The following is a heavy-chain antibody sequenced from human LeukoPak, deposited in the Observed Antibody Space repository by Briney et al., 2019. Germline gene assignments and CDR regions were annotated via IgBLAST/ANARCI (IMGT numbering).Heavy chain of an antibody. CDR1: GGSFSGYY. V-gene: IGHV4-34*01. J-gene: IGHJ4*02. Sequence: SETLSLTCAVYGGSFSGYYWSWIRQPPGKGLEWIGEINHSGSTNYNPSLKSRVTISVDTSKNQFSLKLSSVTAADTAVYYCARSTYYYDTLDYWGQGTLVTVSS. CDR3: ARSTYYYDTLDY. D-gene: IGHD3-22*01. CDR2: INHSGST.